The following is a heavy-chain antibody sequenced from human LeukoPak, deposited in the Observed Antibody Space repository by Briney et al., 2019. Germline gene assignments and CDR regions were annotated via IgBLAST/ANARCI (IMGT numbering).Heavy chain of an antibody. Sequence: SETLSLTCTVSGGSVSSYYWSWIRQPPGKGLEWIAYIHNSGSTNYNPSLKSRATIAVDTSKNQFSLKLSSVTAADTAMYYCVRDWEGFNFDIWGQGTVVTVSS. CDR2: IHNSGST. V-gene: IGHV4-59*02. CDR3: VRDWEGFNFDI. D-gene: IGHD1-26*01. J-gene: IGHJ3*02. CDR1: GGSVSSYY.